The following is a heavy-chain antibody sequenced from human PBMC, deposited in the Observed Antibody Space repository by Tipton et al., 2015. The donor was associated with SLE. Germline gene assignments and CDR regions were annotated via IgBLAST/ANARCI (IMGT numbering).Heavy chain of an antibody. CDR3: ARGKDGVYYFDY. J-gene: IGHJ4*02. CDR2: ISSSSSYI. CDR1: GFTFSSYS. Sequence: SLRLSCAASGFTFSSYSMNWVRQAPGKGLEWVSSISSSSSYIYYADSVKGRFTISRDNAKNSLYLQMNSLRAEDTAVYYCARGKDGVYYFDYWGQGTLVTVSS. D-gene: IGHD4-17*01. V-gene: IGHV3-21*01.